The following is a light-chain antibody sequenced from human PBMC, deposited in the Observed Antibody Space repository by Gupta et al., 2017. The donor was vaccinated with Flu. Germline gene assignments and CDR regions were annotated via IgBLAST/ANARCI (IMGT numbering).Light chain of an antibody. J-gene: IGLJ2*01. CDR2: KDT. V-gene: IGLV3-25*02. CDR3: QSTDSSGTYVV. Sequence: SYELTQPPSVSVYPGQTARITFSGDALPKIYAYWYQQRPGQAPVLLIYKDTERPSGIPERFSGSNSGTTVTLTISGVRAEDEADYYCQSTDSSGTYVVFGGGTKLAVL. CDR1: ALPKIY.